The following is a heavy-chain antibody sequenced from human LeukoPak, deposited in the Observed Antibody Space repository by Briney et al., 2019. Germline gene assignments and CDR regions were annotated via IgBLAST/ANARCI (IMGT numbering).Heavy chain of an antibody. D-gene: IGHD5-12*01. J-gene: IGHJ3*02. CDR3: ARSWVGSGYDPAAFDI. CDR2: IYYSEST. V-gene: IGHV4-59*08. CDR1: GGSISSYY. Sequence: SETLSLTCTVSGGSISSYYWSWIRQPPGKGLEWIGYIYYSESTNYNPSLKSQVTISVDTSKNQFSLKLSSVTAADTAVYYCARSWVGSGYDPAAFDIWGQGTMVTVSS.